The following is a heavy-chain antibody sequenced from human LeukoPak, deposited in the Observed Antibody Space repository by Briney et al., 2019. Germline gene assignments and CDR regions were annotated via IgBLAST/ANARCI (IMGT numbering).Heavy chain of an antibody. Sequence: PGGSLRLSCAASGFTFSLYWMSWVRQAPGKGLEWVANIKQDGSEKYYVDSVKGRFTISRDNAKNSLYLQMNSLRAEDTAVYYCARDLRYFDWPLDAFDIWGQGTMVTVSS. V-gene: IGHV3-7*01. J-gene: IGHJ3*02. CDR3: ARDLRYFDWPLDAFDI. CDR1: GFTFSLYW. D-gene: IGHD3-9*01. CDR2: IKQDGSEK.